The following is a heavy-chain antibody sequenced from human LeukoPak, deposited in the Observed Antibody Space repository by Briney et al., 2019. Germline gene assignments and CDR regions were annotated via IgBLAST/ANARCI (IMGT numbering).Heavy chain of an antibody. CDR3: AREYYNYYYGMDV. Sequence: PGGSLRLSCAASGFTFSDYYMSWIRQAPGKGLEWVSYISSSGSTIYYADSVKGRFTISKDNAKNSLYLQMNSLRAEDTAVYYCAREYYNYYYGMDVWGQGTTATVSS. CDR2: ISSSGSTI. J-gene: IGHJ6*02. V-gene: IGHV3-11*01. D-gene: IGHD2/OR15-2a*01. CDR1: GFTFSDYY.